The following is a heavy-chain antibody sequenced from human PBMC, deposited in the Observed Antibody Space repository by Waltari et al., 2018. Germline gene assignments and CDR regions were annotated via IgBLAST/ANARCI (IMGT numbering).Heavy chain of an antibody. V-gene: IGHV3-74*01. CDR1: GFTFSLYW. D-gene: IGHD4-17*01. J-gene: IGHJ2*01. Sequence: EVQLVESGGGLVQPGGSLRLSCAASGFTFSLYWMHWVRQVPGKGLVWVSRSNSDWSSISYADSVKGRFTIYKDNAKNTVYLQMNSLRDDDTAIYYCARGARRTTVTTGWWYFDVWGRGTLVTVSS. CDR2: SNSDWSSI. CDR3: ARGARRTTVTTGWWYFDV.